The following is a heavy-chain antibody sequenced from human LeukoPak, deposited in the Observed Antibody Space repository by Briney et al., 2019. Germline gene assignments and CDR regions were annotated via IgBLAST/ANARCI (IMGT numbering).Heavy chain of an antibody. V-gene: IGHV4-34*01. Sequence: KASETLSLTCAVYGGSFSGYYWSWIRQPPGKGLEWIGEIYHSGSTNYNPSLKSRVTISVDTSKNQFSLKLSSVTAADTAVYYCARAISYSSVWWYWGQGTLVTVSS. J-gene: IGHJ4*02. CDR2: IYHSGST. D-gene: IGHD6-19*01. CDR1: GGSFSGYY. CDR3: ARAISYSSVWWY.